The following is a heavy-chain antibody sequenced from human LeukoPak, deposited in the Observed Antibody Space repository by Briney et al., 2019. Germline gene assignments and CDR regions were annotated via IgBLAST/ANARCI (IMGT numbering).Heavy chain of an antibody. V-gene: IGHV3-23*01. CDR2: IRPNGDRT. J-gene: IGHJ4*02. CDR1: GIIFGSHG. D-gene: IGHD2-21*01. Sequence: PGGSLRLSCAASGIIFGSHGMAWARQAPGKGLEWVSRIRPNGDRTFYADFVKGRFTISRDNSKNTVSLHMNSLRAEDSAIYRCARAYDKAYDYWGQGTLVTVSS. CDR3: ARAYDKAYDY.